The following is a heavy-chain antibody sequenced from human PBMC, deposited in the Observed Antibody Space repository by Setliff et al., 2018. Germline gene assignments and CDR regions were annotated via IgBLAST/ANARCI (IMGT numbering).Heavy chain of an antibody. Sequence: SETLSLTCTVSGDSISSGDYFWSWIRQPPGKGLEWIAYIYHSGSAYYNLSLKSRVTMSVDTSKNQFPLHLTSVTAADTAVYYCAREVGTSTSSDAFDVWGQGMMVTVSS. J-gene: IGHJ3*01. CDR3: AREVGTSTSSDAFDV. CDR2: IYHSGSA. D-gene: IGHD1-26*01. V-gene: IGHV4-30-4*08. CDR1: GDSISSGDYF.